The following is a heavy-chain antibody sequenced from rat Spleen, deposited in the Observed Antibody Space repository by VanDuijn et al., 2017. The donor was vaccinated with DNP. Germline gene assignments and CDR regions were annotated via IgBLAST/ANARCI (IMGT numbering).Heavy chain of an antibody. CDR2: ISTGGDYT. V-gene: IGHV5S13*01. J-gene: IGHJ2*01. Sequence: EVQLVESGGDLVQPGRSLKLSCAASGFTFSDYNMAWVRQAPKKGLEWVASISTGGDYTHYRDSVKGRFTISRDNSKNTQHLEMDSLRSEDTATYYCAREGDYYDGSYPRYWGQGVMVTVSS. D-gene: IGHD1-12*02. CDR1: GFTFSDYN. CDR3: AREGDYYDGSYPRY.